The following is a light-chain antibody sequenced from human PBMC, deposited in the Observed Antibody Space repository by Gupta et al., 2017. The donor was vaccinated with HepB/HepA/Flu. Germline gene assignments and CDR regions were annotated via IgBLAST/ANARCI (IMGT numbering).Light chain of an antibody. J-gene: IGLJ3*02. CDR1: SSDVGGYNY. V-gene: IGLV2-14*01. CDR2: DVS. Sequence: QSALTQPASVSGSPGQSIPISCTGTSSDVGGYNYVSWYQQHPGKAPKLMIYDVSDRPSGVSNRFSGSKSGNTASLTISSLQAEDEADYYCSSYTSSSTLVFGGGTKLTVL. CDR3: SSYTSSSTLV.